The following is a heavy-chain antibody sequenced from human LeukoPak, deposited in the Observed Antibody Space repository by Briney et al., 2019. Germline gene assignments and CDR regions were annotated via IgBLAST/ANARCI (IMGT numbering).Heavy chain of an antibody. CDR2: ISYDGSNK. CDR1: GFTFSSCG. J-gene: IGHJ4*02. CDR3: AKGAYYFDY. Sequence: GGSLRLSCAASGFTFSSCGMHWVRQAPGKGLEWVAVISYDGSNKYYADSVKGRFTISRDNSKNTLYLQMNSLRAEDTAVYYCAKGAYYFDYWGQGTLVTVSS. V-gene: IGHV3-30*18.